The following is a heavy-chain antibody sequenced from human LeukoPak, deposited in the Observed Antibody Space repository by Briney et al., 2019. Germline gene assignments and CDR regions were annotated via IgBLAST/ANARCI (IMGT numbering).Heavy chain of an antibody. CDR3: ARAWIRSDAFDI. CDR1: GFTFSSYA. Sequence: GGSLRLSCAASGFTFSSYAMHWVRQAPGKGLEYVSAISSNGGSTYYANSVKGRFTISRDNSKNTLYLQMNSLRAEDTAVYYCARAWIRSDAFDIWGQGTMVTVSS. CDR2: ISSNGGST. D-gene: IGHD5-12*01. V-gene: IGHV3-64*01. J-gene: IGHJ3*02.